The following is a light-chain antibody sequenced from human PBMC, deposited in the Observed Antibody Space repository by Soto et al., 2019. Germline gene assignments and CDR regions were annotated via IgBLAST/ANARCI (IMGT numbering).Light chain of an antibody. CDR1: QNVYNN. V-gene: IGKV3-15*01. CDR2: DAS. J-gene: IGKJ4*01. CDR3: QQCRNWPLT. Sequence: EIVMTQSPAALFVSTGEGATLSCTASQNVYNNLAWYQQRPGQPPRLLIYDASTRATGISARFSGSGYGTEFTLTISSLQSEDFAVYFCQQCRNWPLTFGGGTKVDIK.